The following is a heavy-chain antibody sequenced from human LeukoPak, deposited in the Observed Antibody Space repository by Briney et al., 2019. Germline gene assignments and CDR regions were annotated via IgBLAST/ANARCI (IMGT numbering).Heavy chain of an antibody. CDR3: AKDLYYCGGDCYEPFDY. V-gene: IGHV3-23*01. J-gene: IGHJ4*02. D-gene: IGHD2-21*01. CDR1: GFTFSNYA. CDR2: ISGSGDKT. Sequence: GGSLRLSCEASGFTFSNYAMNWVRQAPGKGLEWVSVISGSGDKTYYADSAKGRFTVSRDNSKNTLYLQMNSLRAEDTALYYCAKDLYYCGGDCYEPFDYWGQGTLVTVSS.